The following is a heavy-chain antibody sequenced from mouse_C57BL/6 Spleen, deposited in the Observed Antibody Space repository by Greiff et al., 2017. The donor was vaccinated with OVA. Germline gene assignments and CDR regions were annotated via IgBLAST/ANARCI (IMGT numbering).Heavy chain of an antibody. Sequence: DVKLVESGPELVKPGDSVKISCKASGYSFTGYFMNWVMQSHGKSLEWIGRINPYNGDTFYNQKFKGKATLTVDKSSSTAHMELRSLTSEDSAVYYCASTEDRDGYFFAYWGQGTLVTVSA. V-gene: IGHV1-20*01. CDR1: GYSFTGYF. D-gene: IGHD2-3*01. CDR2: INPYNGDT. J-gene: IGHJ3*01. CDR3: ASTEDRDGYFFAY.